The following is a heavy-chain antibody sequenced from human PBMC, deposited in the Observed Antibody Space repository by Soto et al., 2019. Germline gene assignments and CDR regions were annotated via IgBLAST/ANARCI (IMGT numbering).Heavy chain of an antibody. CDR1: GFTFSSYN. CDR2: ISNTSIYI. CDR3: VAPREISGRYPDS. Sequence: EVQLVESGGGLVKPGGSLRLSCAGSGFTFSSYNMNWVRQAPGKGLEWVSSISNTSIYIYYADSVKGRFTIFRDNAKNAVYLQMNSLRAEDTAVYHCVAPREISGRYPDSWGQGTLVTVS. D-gene: IGHD1-26*01. V-gene: IGHV3-21*01. J-gene: IGHJ5*01.